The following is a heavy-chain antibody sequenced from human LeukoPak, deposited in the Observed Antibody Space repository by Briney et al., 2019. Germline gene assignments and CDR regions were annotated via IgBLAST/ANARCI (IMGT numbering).Heavy chain of an antibody. V-gene: IGHV3-23*01. CDR3: ATHRLSYDILTGYRNYFDY. CDR2: IGTGDNT. CDR1: GFTFRGFS. D-gene: IGHD3-9*01. Sequence: PGGSLRLSCAASGFTFRGFSMNWVRQAPGKGLEWVSAIGTGDNTYYADSVKGRFTISRDNSKNTLYLQMNSLRAEDTAVYYCATHRLSYDILTGYRNYFDYWGQGTLVTVSS. J-gene: IGHJ4*02.